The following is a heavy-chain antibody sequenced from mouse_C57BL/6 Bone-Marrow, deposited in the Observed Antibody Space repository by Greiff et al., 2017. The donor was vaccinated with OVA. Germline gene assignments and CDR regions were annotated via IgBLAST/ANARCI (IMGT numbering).Heavy chain of an antibody. CDR3: FYDGSSPWYFDV. V-gene: IGHV5-9-1*02. D-gene: IGHD1-1*01. CDR1: GFTFSSYA. Sequence: DVKLVESGEGLVKPGGSLKLSCAASGFTFSSYAMSWVRQTPEKRLEWVAYISSGGDYIYSADTVKGRFTISRDNARNTLYLQMSSLKSEDTAMYYCFYDGSSPWYFDVWGTGTTVTVSS. J-gene: IGHJ1*03. CDR2: ISSGGDYI.